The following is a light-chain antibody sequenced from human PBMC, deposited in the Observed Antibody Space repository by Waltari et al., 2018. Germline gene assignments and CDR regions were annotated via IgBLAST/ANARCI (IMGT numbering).Light chain of an antibody. V-gene: IGLV2-14*03. CDR1: DNDIGPSPH. Sequence: QSAPTPPASMSAPPGQSITISCRGSDNDIGPSPHLAWYQQYPRKAPTVFIYDITGRPSGIASRFSGSKSGNTASLTISNLHPEDEADYYCSSLTSSDTYVFGTGTTV. CDR2: DIT. CDR3: SSLTSSDTYV. J-gene: IGLJ1*01.